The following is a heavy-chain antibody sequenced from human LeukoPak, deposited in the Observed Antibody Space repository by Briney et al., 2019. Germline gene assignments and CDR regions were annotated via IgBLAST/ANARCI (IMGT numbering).Heavy chain of an antibody. V-gene: IGHV4-39*01. D-gene: IGHD3-22*01. CDR3: ARHMGGYFSRPFDY. Sequence: PSETLSLACTVSGDSISNSRWGWIRQPPGKGLEWIASMYYSGDTYNPSLKSRLTISVDTSKNQFSLKLSSVTAADTAVYYCARHMGGYFSRPFDYWGQGILVTVSS. CDR1: GDSISNSR. CDR2: MYYSGDT. J-gene: IGHJ4*02.